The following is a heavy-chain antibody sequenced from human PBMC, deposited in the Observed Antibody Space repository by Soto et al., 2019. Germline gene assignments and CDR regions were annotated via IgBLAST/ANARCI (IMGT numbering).Heavy chain of an antibody. D-gene: IGHD6-13*01. V-gene: IGHV3-23*01. Sequence: EVQLLESGGGLVQPGGSLRLSCAASGFTFRSYAMNWVRQAPGKGLEWVSAISRGGDDIYYADFVRGRFTVSRDNSKNPLYLQMNSLRADDTAVYYCAKLGWRGEPQVVGLPRTDYWGQGTLVTVSS. J-gene: IGHJ4*02. CDR2: ISRGGDDI. CDR1: GFTFRSYA. CDR3: AKLGWRGEPQVVGLPRTDY.